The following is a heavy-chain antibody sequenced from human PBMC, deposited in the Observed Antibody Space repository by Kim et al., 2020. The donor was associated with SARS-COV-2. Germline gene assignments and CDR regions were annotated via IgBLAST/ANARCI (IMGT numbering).Heavy chain of an antibody. V-gene: IGHV1-24*01. CDR2: FDPEDGET. CDR3: ATDFAVVTATTLDY. J-gene: IGHJ4*02. CDR1: GYTLTELS. D-gene: IGHD2-21*02. Sequence: ASVKVSCKVSGYTLTELSMHWVRQAPGKGLEWMGGFDPEDGETIYAQKFQGRVTMTEDTSTDTAYMELSSLRSEDTAVYYYATDFAVVTATTLDYWGQGTLVTVSS.